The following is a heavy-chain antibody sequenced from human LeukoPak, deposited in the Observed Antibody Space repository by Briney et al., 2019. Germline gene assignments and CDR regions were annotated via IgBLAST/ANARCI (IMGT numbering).Heavy chain of an antibody. J-gene: IGHJ5*02. D-gene: IGHD6-19*01. CDR1: GGSFSGYY. V-gene: IGHV4-34*01. CDR2: INHSGST. Sequence: SETLSLTCAVYGGSFSGYYWSWIRQPPGKGLEWIREINHSGSTNYNPSLKSRVTISVDTSKNQFSLKLSSVTAADTAVYYCAKYGYSSAWGQGTLVTVPS. CDR3: AKYGYSSA.